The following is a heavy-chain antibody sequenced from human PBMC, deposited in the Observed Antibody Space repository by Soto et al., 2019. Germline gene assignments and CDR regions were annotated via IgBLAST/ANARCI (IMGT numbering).Heavy chain of an antibody. CDR2: ISPRDFDV. CDR1: GYTFTNYW. CDR3: TSLVSLLQPIDS. J-gene: IGHJ5*01. D-gene: IGHD4-4*01. V-gene: IGHV5-51*01. Sequence: VASLKISCQTSGYTFTNYWICWVRQIPGGGLELLGLISPRDFDVRYSSSFEGEVTISADRSAATAFLQWRSLEAADSALYFCTSLVSLLQPIDSWGQGTTVTSPQ.